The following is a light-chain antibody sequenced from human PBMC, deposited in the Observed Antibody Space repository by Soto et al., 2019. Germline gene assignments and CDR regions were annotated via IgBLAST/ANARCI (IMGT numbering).Light chain of an antibody. CDR2: DNS. CDR1: NIDSRT. CDR3: QVWDNVDDHIYV. V-gene: IGLV3-21*02. Sequence: SYELTQPHSVSVAPGQTATISCGENNIDSRTVHWYQQKPGQAPLLVVYDNSFRPSGIPNRFSGSNSGNTATLTISRVEAGDEADYYCQVWDNVDDHIYVFGTGTKVTVL. J-gene: IGLJ1*01.